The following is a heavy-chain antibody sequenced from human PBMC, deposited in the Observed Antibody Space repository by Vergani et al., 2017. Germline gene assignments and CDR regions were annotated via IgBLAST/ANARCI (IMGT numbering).Heavy chain of an antibody. CDR2: ISSSSSYI. D-gene: IGHD3-10*01. CDR3: ARDPGEYYYGSGSYSYGMDV. Sequence: VQLVESGGGVVQPGTSLRLSCAASGFTFSSYSMNWVRQAPGKGLEWVSSISSSSSYIYYADSVKGRFTISRDNAKNSLYLQMNSLRAEDTAVYYCARDPGEYYYGSGSYSYGMDVWGQGTTVTVSS. CDR1: GFTFSSYS. J-gene: IGHJ6*02. V-gene: IGHV3-21*01.